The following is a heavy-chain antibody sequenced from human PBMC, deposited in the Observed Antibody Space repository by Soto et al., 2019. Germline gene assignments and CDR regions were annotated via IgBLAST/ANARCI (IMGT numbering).Heavy chain of an antibody. V-gene: IGHV5-51*01. CDR1: GYSFTSYW. D-gene: IGHD6-6*01. CDR2: IYPGDSDT. CDR3: ASAEYSSSPGDYYYYYVIDV. Sequence: PGESVKISCKGSGYSFTSYWIGWVRQMPGKGLEWMGSIYPGDSDTRYSPPFQGQVTISADKSISTAYLQWSSLKASDTAMDYCASAEYSSSPGDYYYYYVIDVWGQGTTVTVSS. J-gene: IGHJ6*02.